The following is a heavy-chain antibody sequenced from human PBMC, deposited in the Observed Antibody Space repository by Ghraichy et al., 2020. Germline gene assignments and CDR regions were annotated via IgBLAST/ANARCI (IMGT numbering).Heavy chain of an antibody. CDR1: GGSISSYY. Sequence: SETLSLTCTVSGGSISSYYWSWIRQPPGKGLEWIAYIYYSGSTNYNPSLKSRVTISVDTSKNQFSLKLSSVTAADTAVYYCARGLRLSAFDIWGQGTMVTVSS. CDR3: ARGLRLSAFDI. J-gene: IGHJ3*02. V-gene: IGHV4-59*01. D-gene: IGHD4-17*01. CDR2: IYYSGST.